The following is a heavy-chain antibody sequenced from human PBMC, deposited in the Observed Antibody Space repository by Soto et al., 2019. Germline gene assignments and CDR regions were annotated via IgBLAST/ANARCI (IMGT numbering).Heavy chain of an antibody. D-gene: IGHD4-17*01. V-gene: IGHV4-34*01. CDR2: IYDSGST. CDR3: ARAHYGDYGYGMDV. J-gene: IGHJ6*02. Sequence: SETLSLTCAVYGGSFSGYYWTWIRQPPGKGLEWIGYIYDSGSTYYNPSLKSRVTISVDRSKNQFSLKLSSVTAADTAVYYCARAHYGDYGYGMDVWGQGTTVTVSS. CDR1: GGSFSGYY.